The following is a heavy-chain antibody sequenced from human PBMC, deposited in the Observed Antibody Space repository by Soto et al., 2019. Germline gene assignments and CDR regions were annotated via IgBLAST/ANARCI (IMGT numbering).Heavy chain of an antibody. V-gene: IGHV3-30*03. CDR2: ISYDGSNK. D-gene: IGHD3-10*01. Sequence: GGSLRLSCAASGFTFSSYGMHWVRQAPGKGLEWVAVISYDGSNKYYADSMKGRFTISRDNSKNTLYLQMNSLRAEDTAVYYCARVGTYYGSGSPYYSDYWGQGTLVTVSS. J-gene: IGHJ4*02. CDR1: GFTFSSYG. CDR3: ARVGTYYGSGSPYYSDY.